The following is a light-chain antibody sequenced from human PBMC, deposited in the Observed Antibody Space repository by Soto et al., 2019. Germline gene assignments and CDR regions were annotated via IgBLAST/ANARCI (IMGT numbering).Light chain of an antibody. J-gene: IGKJ1*01. CDR3: QQYNSYPWT. CDR1: QSISSW. V-gene: IGKV1-5*01. Sequence: DIQMTQPPSTLSASVGDRVTITCRASQSISSWLAWYQQKPGKAPKLLIYDASSLESGVPSRSSGSGSGTEFTLTISSLQPDDFATYYCQQYNSYPWTFGQGTKVDIK. CDR2: DAS.